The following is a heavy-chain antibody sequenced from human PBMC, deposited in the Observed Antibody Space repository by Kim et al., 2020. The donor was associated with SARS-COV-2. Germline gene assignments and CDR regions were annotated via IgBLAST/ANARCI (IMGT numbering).Heavy chain of an antibody. V-gene: IGHV1-69*02. CDR3: ARCYYYESSGDYDAFNI. Sequence: KFKGRVTISADTSTSTAYMELSSLRSEDTAVYYCARCYYYESSGDYDAFNIWGQGTMVTVSS. J-gene: IGHJ3*02. D-gene: IGHD3-22*01.